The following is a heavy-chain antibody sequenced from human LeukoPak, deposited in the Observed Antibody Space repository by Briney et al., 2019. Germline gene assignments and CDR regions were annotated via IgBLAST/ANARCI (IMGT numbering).Heavy chain of an antibody. D-gene: IGHD6-19*01. CDR3: ARRGWRYYYYYMDV. J-gene: IGHJ6*03. CDR2: IYYSGST. Sequence: SETLSLTCTVSGGSISSSSYYWGWIRQPPGKGLEWIGSIYYSGSTYYNPSLKSRVTISVDTSKNQFSLKLSSVTAADTAVYYCARRGWRYYYYYMDVWGKGTTVTISS. V-gene: IGHV4-39*07. CDR1: GGSISSSSYY.